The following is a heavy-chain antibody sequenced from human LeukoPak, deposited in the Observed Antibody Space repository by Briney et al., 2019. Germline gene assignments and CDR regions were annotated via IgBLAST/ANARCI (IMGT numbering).Heavy chain of an antibody. D-gene: IGHD5-18*01. Sequence: PSETLSLTCTVSGGSLSSYYWSWIRQPPGKGLEWIGYIYYSGSTNYNPSLKSRVTISVDTSKNQFSLKLSSVTAADTAVYYCARGGSVDTAMTSKIIFDYWGQGTLVTVSS. CDR1: GGSLSSYY. V-gene: IGHV4-59*01. CDR2: IYYSGST. CDR3: ARGGSVDTAMTSKIIFDY. J-gene: IGHJ4*02.